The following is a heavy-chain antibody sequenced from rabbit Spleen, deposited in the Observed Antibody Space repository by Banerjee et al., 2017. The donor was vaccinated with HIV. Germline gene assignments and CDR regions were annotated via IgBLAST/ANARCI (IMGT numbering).Heavy chain of an antibody. Sequence: CTASGFSFSDIYWISWVRQAPGKGLEWIAYIYTAGGSSYYASWAKGRFTITRSTSLNTVTLQLNSLTAADTATYCCARYTSSSFSSYGMYLWGPGTLVTVS. CDR2: IYTAGGSS. CDR1: GFSFSDIYW. D-gene: IGHD1-1*01. CDR3: ARYTSSSFSSYGMYL. V-gene: IGHV1S45*01. J-gene: IGHJ6*01.